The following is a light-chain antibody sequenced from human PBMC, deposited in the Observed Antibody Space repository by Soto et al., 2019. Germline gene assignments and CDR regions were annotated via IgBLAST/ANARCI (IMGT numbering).Light chain of an antibody. V-gene: IGKV3-15*01. CDR2: GAS. CDR3: HQYNNWSQLT. J-gene: IGKJ4*01. Sequence: EIVMTQSPATLSVSPGERATLSCRASQSVSSNLAWYQQKPGQAPRLLIYGASTRATGIPARFSGSGSGTEFTLTISSLQTEDFAFYYCHQYNNWSQLTVGGGTKVEIK. CDR1: QSVSSN.